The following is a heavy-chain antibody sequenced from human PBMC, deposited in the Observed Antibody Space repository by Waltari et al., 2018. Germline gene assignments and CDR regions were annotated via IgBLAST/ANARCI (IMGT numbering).Heavy chain of an antibody. CDR2: VTSKPYGEAT. V-gene: IGHV3-49*04. CDR1: GFTFGDYS. J-gene: IGHJ3*01. CDR3: SRVSVFAFDV. Sequence: EVQVVESGGGLVQPGRSLRRSCATSGFTFGDYSMIWVRQAPGKGLEWVAFVTSKPYGEATEYAASVNGRFTVSRDDAEGIAYLQMNGLKPEDTAVYYCSRVSVFAFDVWGRGTMVTVSS.